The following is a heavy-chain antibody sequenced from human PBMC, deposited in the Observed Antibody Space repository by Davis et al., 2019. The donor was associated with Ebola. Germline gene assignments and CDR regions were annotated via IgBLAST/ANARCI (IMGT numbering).Heavy chain of an antibody. J-gene: IGHJ4*02. D-gene: IGHD2-15*01. CDR3: ARDHCSGGSCYSRYFDY. CDR2: IIPILGIA. CDR1: GGTFSSYA. V-gene: IGHV1-69*04. Sequence: AASVKVSCKASGGTFSSYAISWVRQAPGQGLEWMGRIIPILGIANYAQKFQGRVTMTRDTSTSTVYMELSSLRSEDTAVYYCARDHCSGGSCYSRYFDYWGQGTLVTVSS.